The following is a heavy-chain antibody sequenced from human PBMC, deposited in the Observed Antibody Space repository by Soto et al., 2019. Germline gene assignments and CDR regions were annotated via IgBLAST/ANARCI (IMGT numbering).Heavy chain of an antibody. J-gene: IGHJ4*02. CDR1: GYTFASYG. D-gene: IGHD2-2*01. CDR3: ARGFRDSCRGTSCIYFDY. V-gene: IGHV1-18*01. Sequence: EASVKVSCKASGYTFASYGFSWVRQAPGQGLEWVAWISANSGDTNSAQKFQDRVTLTTDTSTSTAYMDLRSLRSDDTAVYYCARGFRDSCRGTSCIYFDYWGQGTLVTVSS. CDR2: ISANSGDT.